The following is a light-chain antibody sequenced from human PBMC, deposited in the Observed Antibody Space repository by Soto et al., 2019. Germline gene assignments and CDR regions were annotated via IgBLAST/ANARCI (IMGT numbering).Light chain of an antibody. V-gene: IGLV2-8*01. J-gene: IGLJ3*02. CDR3: SSYAGSNNLV. Sequence: QSALTQPPSASGSPGQSVTFSCTGTGSDVGGYNYVSWYQQHPGKAPKLMIYEVNKRPSGVPGRFSGSKSANTASLTVSGLQAEDEAAYYCSSYAGSNNLVFGGGTKLTVL. CDR2: EVN. CDR1: GSDVGGYNY.